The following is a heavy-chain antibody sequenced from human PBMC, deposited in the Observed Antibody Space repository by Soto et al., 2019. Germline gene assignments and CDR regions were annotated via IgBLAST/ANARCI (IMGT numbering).Heavy chain of an antibody. Sequence: PGGSLRLSCAASGFTFSSYGMHWVRQAPGKGLEWVAVISYDGSNKYYADSVKGRFTISRDNSKNTLYLQMNSLRAEDTAVYYCAKDRGVVVVAATGGFYYWGQGNLVTVSS. J-gene: IGHJ4*02. CDR1: GFTFSSYG. CDR2: ISYDGSNK. V-gene: IGHV3-30*18. CDR3: AKDRGVVVVAATGGFYY. D-gene: IGHD2-15*01.